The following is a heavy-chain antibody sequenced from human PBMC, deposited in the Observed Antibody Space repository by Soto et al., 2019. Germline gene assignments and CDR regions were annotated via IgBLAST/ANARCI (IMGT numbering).Heavy chain of an antibody. V-gene: IGHV4-59*01. CDR3: ARGIAVAGNFDY. Sequence: SETLSLTCTVSGGSISSYYWSWIRQPPGKGLEWIGYIYYSGSTNYNPSLKSRVTISVDTSKNQFSLKLSSVTAADTAVYYCARGIAVAGNFDYWGQGTLVTVSS. J-gene: IGHJ4*02. D-gene: IGHD6-19*01. CDR2: IYYSGST. CDR1: GGSISSYY.